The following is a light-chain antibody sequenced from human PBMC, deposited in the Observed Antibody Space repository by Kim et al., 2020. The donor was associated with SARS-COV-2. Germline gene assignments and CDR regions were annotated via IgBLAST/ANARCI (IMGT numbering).Light chain of an antibody. CDR1: QSVSSSY. Sequence: EIVLTQSPGTLSLSPGERATLSCRANQSVSSSYLAWYQQKPGQAPRLLIYGASSRATGIPDRFSGSGSGTDFTLTISRLEPEDFAVYYCQQYGSSPMYTFGQGTKLVI. V-gene: IGKV3-20*01. J-gene: IGKJ2*01. CDR2: GAS. CDR3: QQYGSSPMYT.